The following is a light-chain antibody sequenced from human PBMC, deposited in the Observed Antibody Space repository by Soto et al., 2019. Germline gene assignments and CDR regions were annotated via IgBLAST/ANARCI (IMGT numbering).Light chain of an antibody. Sequence: QSALTQPASVSGPPGQSITISCSGSSSDVGGYDYVSWYPQHPGKAPKLIIYEVSNRPSGVSNRFSGSKSGNTASLTISGLQAEDEADYYCLSYTSTNTRVFGGGTKVTV. CDR3: LSYTSTNTRV. J-gene: IGLJ3*02. V-gene: IGLV2-14*01. CDR2: EVS. CDR1: SSDVGGYDY.